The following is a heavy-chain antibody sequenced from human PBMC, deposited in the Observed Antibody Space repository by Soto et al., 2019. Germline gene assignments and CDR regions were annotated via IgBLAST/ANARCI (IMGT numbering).Heavy chain of an antibody. J-gene: IGHJ6*02. Sequence: QLQESGPGLLKPSETLSLTCTVSGDSVSSGASHWTWIRQSPGKGLEWIGYISHNATADCNPSLKSRVSVSVDTYKNQFSLKLTSATTADTAVYYCARVDWSTSKRGVWGQGTTVTVSS. CDR3: ARVDWSTSKRGV. V-gene: IGHV4-61*08. CDR1: GDSVSSGASH. CDR2: ISHNATA. D-gene: IGHD3-9*01.